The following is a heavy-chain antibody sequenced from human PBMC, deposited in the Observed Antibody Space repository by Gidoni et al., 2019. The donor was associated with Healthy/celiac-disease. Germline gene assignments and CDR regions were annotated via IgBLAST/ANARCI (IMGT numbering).Heavy chain of an antibody. Sequence: VQLVESGGGLVKPGGSLRLSCAASGFTFSSYSMNWVRQAPGKGLEWVSSISSSSTYIYYADSVKGRFTISRDNAKNSLYLQMNSLRAEDTAVYYCATNCSSTSCQQNACDIWGQGTMVTVSS. CDR1: GFTFSSYS. J-gene: IGHJ3*02. CDR3: ATNCSSTSCQQNACDI. V-gene: IGHV3-21*01. D-gene: IGHD2-2*01. CDR2: ISSSSTYI.